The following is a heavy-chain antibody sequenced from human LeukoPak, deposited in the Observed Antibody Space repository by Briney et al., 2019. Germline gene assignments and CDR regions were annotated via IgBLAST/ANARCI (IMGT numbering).Heavy chain of an antibody. V-gene: IGHV4-59*11. J-gene: IGHJ3*02. CDR3: ARDLVTVTKGFDI. D-gene: IGHD4-17*01. CDR2: ISYIGTT. Sequence: SETLSLTCAVSGDSFSSHYWTWIRQPPGRGLEGMGYISYIGTTSYNPSLKGRVTFSIATSKNQFSLKLSSVTTADTAVYYCARDLVTVTKGFDIWGLGTMVSVSS. CDR1: GDSFSSHY.